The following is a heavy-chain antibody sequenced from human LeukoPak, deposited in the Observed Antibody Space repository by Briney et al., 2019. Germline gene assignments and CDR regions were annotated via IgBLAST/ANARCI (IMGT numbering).Heavy chain of an antibody. Sequence: ASVKVSCKASGYTFTSYGISWVRQAPGQGLEWMGWISAYNGNTNYAQKLQGRVTMTTDTSTSTAYMELRSLRSEDTAVYYCARGGVNTAMAEAPYFDYWGQGTLVTVSS. J-gene: IGHJ4*02. CDR2: ISAYNGNT. CDR3: ARGGVNTAMAEAPYFDY. CDR1: GYTFTSYG. D-gene: IGHD5-18*01. V-gene: IGHV1-18*01.